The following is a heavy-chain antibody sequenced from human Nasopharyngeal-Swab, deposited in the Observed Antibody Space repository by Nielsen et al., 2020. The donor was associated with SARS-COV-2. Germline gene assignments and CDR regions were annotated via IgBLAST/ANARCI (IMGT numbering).Heavy chain of an antibody. CDR3: ARGGYGSGTNYYYYYMDV. V-gene: IGHV3-21*01. CDR2: ISSSSSSYI. D-gene: IGHD3-10*01. J-gene: IGHJ6*03. Sequence: WIRQPPGKGLEWVSSISSSSSSYIYYADSVKGRFTISRDNAKNSLYLQMNSLRAEDTAVYYCARGGYGSGTNYYYYYMDVWGKGTTVTVSS.